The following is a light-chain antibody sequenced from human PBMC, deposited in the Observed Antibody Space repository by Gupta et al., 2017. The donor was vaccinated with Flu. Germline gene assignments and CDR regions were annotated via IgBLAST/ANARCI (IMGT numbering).Light chain of an antibody. CDR1: QSVLHSSNNKNF. V-gene: IGKV4-1*01. CDR3: QQYYTTPYS. J-gene: IGKJ2*03. Sequence: DIVMNQSPDYLAVSPGERDNISCKSSQSVLHSSNNKNFLAWYQQKPGQPPRLLIYWASTRESGVPDRFSGSGSGTHFTLTISSLQAEDVAVYYCQQYYTTPYSFGQGTKLEIK. CDR2: WAS.